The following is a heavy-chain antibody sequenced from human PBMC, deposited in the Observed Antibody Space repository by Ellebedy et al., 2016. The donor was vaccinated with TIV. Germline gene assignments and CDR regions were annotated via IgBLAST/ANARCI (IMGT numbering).Heavy chain of an antibody. CDR3: ARDRIPVVISQEFDH. CDR1: GFTFSTYA. CDR2: ISYDGSNK. V-gene: IGHV3-30*04. Sequence: GGPLRLSXAASGFTFSTYAMHWVRQAPGKGLEWVAAISYDGSNKYYANSVKGRLTISRDNSKNTLYLQMSSLRAEDMAVYYCARDRIPVVISQEFDHWGQGTLVTVSS. D-gene: IGHD3-22*01. J-gene: IGHJ4*02.